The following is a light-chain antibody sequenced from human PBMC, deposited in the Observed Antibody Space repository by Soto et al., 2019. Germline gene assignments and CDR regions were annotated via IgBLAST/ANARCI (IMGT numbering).Light chain of an antibody. CDR1: SSDVGGYNY. V-gene: IGLV2-14*01. Sequence: QSALTQPASVSGSPGQSITISCTGTSSDVGGYNYVSWYQQHPGKAPKLMIYDVSNRPSGVSNRFSGSKSGNTASLTISGLQAEDEADYYCSSHTSSSTDVLFGAVTKLTVL. CDR3: SSHTSSSTDVL. CDR2: DVS. J-gene: IGLJ2*01.